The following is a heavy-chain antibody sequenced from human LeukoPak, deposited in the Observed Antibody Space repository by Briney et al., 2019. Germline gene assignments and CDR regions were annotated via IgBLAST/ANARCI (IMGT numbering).Heavy chain of an antibody. Sequence: QTGGSLRLSCAASGFTFSSYSMNWVRQAPGKGLEWVSYISSSSSTIYYADSVKGRFTISRDNAKNSLYLQMNSLRAEDTAVYYCARESGYSSSWYFDYWGQGTLVTVSS. CDR2: ISSSSSTI. CDR1: GFTFSSYS. D-gene: IGHD6-13*01. CDR3: ARESGYSSSWYFDY. V-gene: IGHV3-48*04. J-gene: IGHJ4*02.